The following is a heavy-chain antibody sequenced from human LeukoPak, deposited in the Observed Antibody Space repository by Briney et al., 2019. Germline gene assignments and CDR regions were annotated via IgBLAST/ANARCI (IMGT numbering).Heavy chain of an antibody. J-gene: IGHJ4*02. CDR1: GGSISRYY. V-gene: IGHV4-4*07. CDR3: ASGIAVAGQYYFFDY. Sequence: KTSETLSLTCTVSGGSISRYYWSWIRQPAGKGLEWIGRIYTSGSTNYNPSLKSRVTMSVDTSKNQFSLKLSFVTAADTAVYYCASGIAVAGQYYFFDYWGQGTLVTVPS. CDR2: IYTSGST. D-gene: IGHD6-19*01.